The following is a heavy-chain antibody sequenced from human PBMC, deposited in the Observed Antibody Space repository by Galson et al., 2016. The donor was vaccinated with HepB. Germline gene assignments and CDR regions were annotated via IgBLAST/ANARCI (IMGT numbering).Heavy chain of an antibody. CDR3: ARDVTAYCGAYCPAPFDS. Sequence: SLRLSCAASTFTFGDYGIHWVRQAPGKGLEWVAFISYHGRNEYYADSVKGRFTLSRENYRNTLYLQMNSLRVADTAVYYCARDVTAYCGAYCPAPFDSWGQGTLVTVSS. J-gene: IGHJ4*02. CDR2: ISYHGRNE. V-gene: IGHV3-30*03. CDR1: TFTFGDYG. D-gene: IGHD2-21*01.